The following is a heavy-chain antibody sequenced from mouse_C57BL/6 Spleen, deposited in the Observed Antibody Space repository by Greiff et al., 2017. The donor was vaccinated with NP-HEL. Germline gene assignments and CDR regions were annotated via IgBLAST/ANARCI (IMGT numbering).Heavy chain of an antibody. J-gene: IGHJ4*01. V-gene: IGHV1-52*01. D-gene: IGHD1-1*01. Sequence: QVHVKQPGAELVRPGSSVKLSCKASGYTFTSYWMHWVKQRPIQGLEWIGNIDPSDSETHYNQKFKDKATLTVDKSSSTAYMQLSSLTSEDSAVYYCARDYAYYGSSLYAMDYWGQGTSVTVSS. CDR3: ARDYAYYGSSLYAMDY. CDR1: GYTFTSYW. CDR2: IDPSDSET.